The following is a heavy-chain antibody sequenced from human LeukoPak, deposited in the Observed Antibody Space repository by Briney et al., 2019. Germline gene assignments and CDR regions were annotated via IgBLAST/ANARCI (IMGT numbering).Heavy chain of an antibody. CDR3: AAVDTVADDSYYIDS. D-gene: IGHD5-18*01. V-gene: IGHV4-30-2*01. J-gene: IGHJ4*02. Sequence: SETLSLTCTVSGASISSSGHYWSWIRQPPGKGLEWIGYVYQSGITYYNPSLKSRVTVSLDGSKSQFSLELRSVTAADTAIYYCAAVDTVADDSYYIDSWGQGTLVAVSS. CDR2: VYQSGIT. CDR1: GASISSSGHY.